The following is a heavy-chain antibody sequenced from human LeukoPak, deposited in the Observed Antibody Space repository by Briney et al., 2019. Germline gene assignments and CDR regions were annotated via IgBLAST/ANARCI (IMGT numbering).Heavy chain of an antibody. J-gene: IGHJ4*02. D-gene: IGHD6-13*01. Sequence: PGRSLRLSCAASGFTFSSYSMHWVRQAPGKGLEWVAVISYDGSNKYYADSVKGRFTISRDNSKNTLYLQMNSLRAEDTAVYYCAKDGRYSSSWYPGGYFDYWGQGTLVTVSS. V-gene: IGHV3-30*18. CDR2: ISYDGSNK. CDR1: GFTFSSYS. CDR3: AKDGRYSSSWYPGGYFDY.